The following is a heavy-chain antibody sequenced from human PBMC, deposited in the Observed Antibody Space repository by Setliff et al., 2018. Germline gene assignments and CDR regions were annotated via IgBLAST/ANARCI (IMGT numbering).Heavy chain of an antibody. J-gene: IGHJ4*02. D-gene: IGHD1-26*01. CDR3: ARSGSFGMRYWFDY. CDR1: GNSFTVFY. Sequence: ASVKVSCKSSGNSFTVFYLHWVRQAPGQGLEWMGWIGPHSGDTHYAQKFQSRVRMTRDTSTYAAYLELSDLTSDDTAMYYCARSGSFGMRYWFDYWGQGALVTVSS. CDR2: IGPHSGDT. V-gene: IGHV1-2*02.